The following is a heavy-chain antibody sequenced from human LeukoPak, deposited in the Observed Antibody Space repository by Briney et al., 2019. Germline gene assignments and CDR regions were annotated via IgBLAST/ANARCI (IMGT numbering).Heavy chain of an antibody. CDR3: ARDPVDGYSHFDY. CDR1: GYTLTEHH. CDR2: FKSKNRGV. J-gene: IGHJ4*02. V-gene: IGHV1-2*02. D-gene: IGHD5-24*01. Sequence: GASVTVSCKASGYTLTEHHVIWVRQAPGQGPEWVAWFKSKNRGVAYAQEFQGRVTMTRDTSTNTAYMELSSLRFDDTAIYYCARDPVDGYSHFDYWGQGTLVTVSS.